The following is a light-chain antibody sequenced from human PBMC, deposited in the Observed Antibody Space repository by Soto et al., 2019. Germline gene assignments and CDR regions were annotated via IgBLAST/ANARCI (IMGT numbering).Light chain of an antibody. Sequence: QSALTQPASVSGSPGQSITISCTGTSGDVGGYNYVSWYQQHPGKAPKLMIYEVSNRPSGVSNRFSGSKSGNTASLTISGLQAEDEADYYCSSYTSSSTRVFGTGTKVTV. CDR2: EVS. CDR1: SGDVGGYNY. CDR3: SSYTSSSTRV. V-gene: IGLV2-14*01. J-gene: IGLJ1*01.